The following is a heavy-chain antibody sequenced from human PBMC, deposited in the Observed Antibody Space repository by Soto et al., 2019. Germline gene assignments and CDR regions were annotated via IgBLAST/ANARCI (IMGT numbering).Heavy chain of an antibody. CDR3: AISTYYYDRSFPLGLDY. V-gene: IGHV5-51*01. CDR2: IYPGDSDT. J-gene: IGHJ4*02. CDR1: GYSFTSYW. D-gene: IGHD3-22*01. Sequence: EVQLVQSGAEVKTPGESLKISCKGSGYSFTSYWIGWVRQMPGKGLEWMGIIYPGDSDTRYSPSFHGQGTISADKSISTAYLQWSSLKASDTARYYCAISTYYYDRSFPLGLDYWGQGTLVTVSS.